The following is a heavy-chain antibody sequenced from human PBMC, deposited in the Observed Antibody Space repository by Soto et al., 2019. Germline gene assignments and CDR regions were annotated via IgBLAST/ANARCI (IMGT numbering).Heavy chain of an antibody. D-gene: IGHD1-7*01. J-gene: IGHJ4*02. CDR2: VNADGSST. Sequence: EVRLVESGGGQVHPGGSLKLAGAASGFSFTHYRIHWVGQVPGKGLEWVCRVNADGSSTNYAGFAKGRFTISRDNSKNTAYLEMNNLRADDTALYYCAKAGDWNYVFDFWGQGTSVIVSS. V-gene: IGHV3-74*01. CDR1: GFSFTHYR. CDR3: AKAGDWNYVFDF.